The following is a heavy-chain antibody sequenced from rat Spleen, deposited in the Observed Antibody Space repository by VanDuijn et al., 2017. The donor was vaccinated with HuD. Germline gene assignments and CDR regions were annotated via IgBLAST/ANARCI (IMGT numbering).Heavy chain of an antibody. CDR1: GFTFSNYY. Sequence: EVQLVESGGGLVQPGRSLKLSCAASGFTFSNYYMAWVRQAPTKGLEWVAYISTGGGSTYYRDSVKGRFTISRDNAKSTLYLQMDSLRSEDTATYYCTTGGWQLPGGFDYWGQGVMVTVSS. CDR2: ISTGGGST. D-gene: IGHD1-2*01. V-gene: IGHV5-27*01. J-gene: IGHJ2*01. CDR3: TTGGWQLPGGFDY.